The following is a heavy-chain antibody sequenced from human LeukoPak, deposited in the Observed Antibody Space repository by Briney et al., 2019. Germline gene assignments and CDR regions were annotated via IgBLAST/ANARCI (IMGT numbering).Heavy chain of an antibody. CDR2: ISANNGNT. D-gene: IGHD2-15*01. CDR3: ARVPVVVVAATPIRYNWFDP. V-gene: IGHV1-18*01. Sequence: ASVKVSCKASGYTFTSYGISWVRQAPGQGLEWMGWISANNGNTNYAQKLQGRVTITADKSTSTAYMELSSLRSEDTAVYYCARVPVVVVAATPIRYNWFDPWGQGTLVTVSS. CDR1: GYTFTSYG. J-gene: IGHJ5*02.